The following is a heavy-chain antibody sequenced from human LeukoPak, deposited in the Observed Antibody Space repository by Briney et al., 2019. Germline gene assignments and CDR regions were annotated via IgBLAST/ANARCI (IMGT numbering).Heavy chain of an antibody. D-gene: IGHD1-7*01. J-gene: IGHJ4*02. Sequence: GGSLRLSCAASGFTVGSNYMSWVRQAPGKRLEWVSVIYSGGSTYYADSVKGRFTISRDNSNNTLYLQMNSLRAEDTAVYYCARVFTWNYEDFDYWGQGTLVTVSS. CDR3: ARVFTWNYEDFDY. CDR1: GFTVGSNY. CDR2: IYSGGST. V-gene: IGHV3-66*02.